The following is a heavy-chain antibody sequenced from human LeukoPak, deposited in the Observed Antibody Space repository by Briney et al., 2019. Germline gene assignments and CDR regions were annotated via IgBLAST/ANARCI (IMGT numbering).Heavy chain of an antibody. J-gene: IGHJ4*02. D-gene: IGHD6-13*01. V-gene: IGHV4-61*02. CDR3: ARGLAAAGPYYFDY. CDR1: GGSISSSSYY. CDR2: IYTSGST. Sequence: SETLSLTCTVSGGSISSSSYYWSWIRQPAGKGLEWIGRIYTSGSTNYNPSLKSRVTISVDKSRNQFSLKLSSVTAADTAVYYCARGLAAAGPYYFDYWGQGTLVTVSS.